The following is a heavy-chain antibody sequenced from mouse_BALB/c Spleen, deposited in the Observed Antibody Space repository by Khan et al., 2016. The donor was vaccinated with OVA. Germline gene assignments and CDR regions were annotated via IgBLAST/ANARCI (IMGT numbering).Heavy chain of an antibody. Sequence: QIQLVQSGPELKKPGETVKISCKASGYTFTNYGMNWVKQAPGKGLKWMGWINTYTGGPTYADDFKGRFAFYLETSASTAYLQIKNHKNQDAATSFGARNGNYGCVGDWGAGTTVTVSS. V-gene: IGHV9-3-1*01. CDR1: GYTFTNYG. D-gene: IGHD2-1*01. CDR3: ARNGNYGCVGD. J-gene: IGHJ1*01. CDR2: INTYTGGP.